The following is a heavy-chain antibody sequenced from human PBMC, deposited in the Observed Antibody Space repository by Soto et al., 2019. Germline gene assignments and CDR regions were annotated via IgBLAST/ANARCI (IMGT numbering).Heavy chain of an antibody. CDR1: GFTFSSYG. Sequence: QVQLVESGGGVVQPGRSLRLSCAASGFTFSSYGMHWVRQAPGKGLEWVAVISYDGSNKYYADSVKGRFTISIDNSKNTLYLQTNCPRTERTAEYYCAKGPLGIIRRTFDYWVQVAMVAVSS. V-gene: IGHV3-30*18. D-gene: IGHD2-21*01. CDR3: AKGPLGIIRRTFDY. J-gene: IGHJ4*02. CDR2: ISYDGSNK.